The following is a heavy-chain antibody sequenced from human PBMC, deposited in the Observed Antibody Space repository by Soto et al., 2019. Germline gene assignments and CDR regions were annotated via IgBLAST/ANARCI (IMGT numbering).Heavy chain of an antibody. J-gene: IGHJ4*02. CDR3: SKDHGSGWYEDWDY. CDR1: GYTFIAYH. Sequence: QLQLVQSGAEAKKPGASVQVSCKSSGYTFIAYHRHWLRQAPGQVLEWMGWINPNRGGTNYAQEYQDRVTMTRDTSISTAYMELSRLTSDDTAMYYCSKDHGSGWYEDWDYWGQGTLVTVSP. V-gene: IGHV1-2*02. CDR2: INPNRGGT. D-gene: IGHD6-19*01.